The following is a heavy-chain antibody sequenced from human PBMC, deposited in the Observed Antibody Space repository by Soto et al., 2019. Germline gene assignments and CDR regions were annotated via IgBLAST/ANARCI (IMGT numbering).Heavy chain of an antibody. D-gene: IGHD2-2*01. J-gene: IGHJ4*02. CDR2: ISWNSGSI. V-gene: IGHV3-9*01. CDR3: AKSLTWLSVVVPAAIRDYYFDY. CDR1: GFTFDDYA. Sequence: GGSLRLSCAASGFTFDDYAMHWVRQAPGKGLEWVSGISWNSGSIGYADSVKGRFTISRDNAKNSLYLQMNSLRAEDTALYYCAKSLTWLSVVVPAAIRDYYFDYWGQGTLVTVSS.